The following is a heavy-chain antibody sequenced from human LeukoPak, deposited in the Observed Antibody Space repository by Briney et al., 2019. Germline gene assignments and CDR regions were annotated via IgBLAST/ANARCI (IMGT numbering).Heavy chain of an antibody. D-gene: IGHD6-19*01. J-gene: IGHJ3*01. CDR1: GDFFSSYY. Sequence: RSETLSLPCTVWGDFFSSYYWRWLRRSPGRGLEWFGYIYYSGSKIYNTSLKSPVTMSIDTSKKQFCLNLSSVTAADTALYNSARGSSGWHWRAFDVWGQGTMGTVSS. CDR3: ARGSSGWHWRAFDV. V-gene: IGHV4-59*12. CDR2: IYYSGSK.